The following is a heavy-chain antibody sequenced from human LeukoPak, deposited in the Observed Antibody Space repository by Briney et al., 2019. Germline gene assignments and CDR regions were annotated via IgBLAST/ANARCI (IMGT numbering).Heavy chain of an antibody. CDR2: IDDSGTA. CDR1: GDSIRSYY. V-gene: IGHV4-59*01. CDR3: VRDRAYGSGKNWFDP. D-gene: IGHD3-10*01. J-gene: IGHJ5*02. Sequence: SETLSLTCTVSGDSIRSYYWSWIRQPPGKGLEWIGHIDDSGTANRPPSLRSRVTISVDTSKNQFSLKLSSVTAADTAVYFCVRDRAYGSGKNWFDPWGQGTQVTVSS.